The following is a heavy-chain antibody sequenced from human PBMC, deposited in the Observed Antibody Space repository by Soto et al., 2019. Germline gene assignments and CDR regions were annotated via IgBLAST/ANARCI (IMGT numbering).Heavy chain of an antibody. CDR2: MNPNSGNT. CDR1: GYTFTSYD. V-gene: IGHV1-8*01. D-gene: IGHD3-16*01. CDR3: ARGRYLIMITFGVGLADFQH. Sequence: QVQLVQYGAEVKKPGASVKVSCKASGYTFTSYDINWVRQATGQVLEWMGWMNPNSGNTGYAQKFQGRVTRTRNTSISTAYMELSSLRSEHTAVYYCARGRYLIMITFGVGLADFQHWGQGTLVSASS. J-gene: IGHJ1*01.